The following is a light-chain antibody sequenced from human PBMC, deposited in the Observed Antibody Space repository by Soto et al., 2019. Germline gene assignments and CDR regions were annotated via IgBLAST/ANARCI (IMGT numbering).Light chain of an antibody. Sequence: EIVMTQSPATLSVSPGERATLSCRASQSVSSNLAWYQQKPGQAPRLLIYGASTRATGIPARFSGSGSGTEFTLNISSLQSEDFAVYYCQQYNNWPWGTFGQGTKVEIK. J-gene: IGKJ1*01. CDR3: QQYNNWPWGT. V-gene: IGKV3-15*01. CDR1: QSVSSN. CDR2: GAS.